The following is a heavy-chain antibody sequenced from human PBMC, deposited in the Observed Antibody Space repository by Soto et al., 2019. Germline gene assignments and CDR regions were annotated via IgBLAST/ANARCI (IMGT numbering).Heavy chain of an antibody. Sequence: ASETLSLTCTVSGDSISNGAYYWTWIRQYPGKGLEWIGYIYHSGSTYYKPSLKSRVSFSVDTSKNQFSLKLSSVTAADTAVYYCARIKGGAAGNFDYWGQGTLVTVSS. CDR1: GDSISNGAYY. CDR2: IYHSGST. J-gene: IGHJ4*02. CDR3: ARIKGGAAGNFDY. D-gene: IGHD6-13*01. V-gene: IGHV4-31*03.